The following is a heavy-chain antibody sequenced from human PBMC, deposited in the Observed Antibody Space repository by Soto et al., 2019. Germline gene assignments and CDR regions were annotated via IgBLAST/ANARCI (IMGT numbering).Heavy chain of an antibody. D-gene: IGHD3-22*01. CDR2: IIPIFGTA. V-gene: IGHV1-69*01. Sequence: QVQLVQSGAEVKKPGSSVKVSCKASGGTFSSYAISWVRQAPGQGLEWMGGIIPIFGTANYAQKFQGRVTITADESTSTAYMELSSLRSEDTAVYYCARTRHCYDSSGYYQGGYYFDYWGQGTLVTVSS. CDR3: ARTRHCYDSSGYYQGGYYFDY. CDR1: GGTFSSYA. J-gene: IGHJ4*02.